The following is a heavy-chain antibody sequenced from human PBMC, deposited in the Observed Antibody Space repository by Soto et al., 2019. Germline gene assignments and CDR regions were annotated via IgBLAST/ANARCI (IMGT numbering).Heavy chain of an antibody. Sequence: PGGSLRLSCAASGFTFSDYFINWIRQAPGKGLEWVSCISSSGRSTYYADSVKGRFTISRDSSKNTVSLEMTSLRAEDTAVYYCAKGGRQWLVTSDFNYWGQGALVTVSS. CDR3: AKGGRQWLVTSDFNY. CDR2: ISSSGRST. CDR1: GFTFSDYF. V-gene: IGHV3-11*04. D-gene: IGHD6-19*01. J-gene: IGHJ4*02.